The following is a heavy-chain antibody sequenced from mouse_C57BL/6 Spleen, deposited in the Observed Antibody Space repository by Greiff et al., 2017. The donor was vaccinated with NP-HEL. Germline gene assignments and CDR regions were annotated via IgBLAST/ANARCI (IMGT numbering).Heavy chain of an antibody. Sequence: EVKLMESEGGLVQPGSSMKLSCTASGFTFSDYYMAWVRQVPEKGLEWVANINYDGSSTYYLDSLKSRFIISRDNAKNILYLQMSSLKSEDTATYYCARAGGAMDYWGQGTSVTVSS. CDR2: INYDGSST. V-gene: IGHV5-16*01. CDR1: GFTFSDYY. CDR3: ARAGGAMDY. J-gene: IGHJ4*01. D-gene: IGHD1-1*02.